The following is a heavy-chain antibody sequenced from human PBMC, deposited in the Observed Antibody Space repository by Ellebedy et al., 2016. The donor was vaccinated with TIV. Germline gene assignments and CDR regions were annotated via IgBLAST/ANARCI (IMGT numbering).Heavy chain of an antibody. CDR3: ARDYYGSLDY. V-gene: IGHV4-59*01. Sequence: SETLSLXXTVSGASISPYYWSWIRQPPGKGLEWIGYIYYTGSTNYNPSLKSRVTFSLDTSKNQFSLKLSSVTAADTAVYYCARDYYGSLDYWGQGILVTVSS. J-gene: IGHJ4*02. CDR1: GASISPYY. CDR2: IYYTGST. D-gene: IGHD3-10*01.